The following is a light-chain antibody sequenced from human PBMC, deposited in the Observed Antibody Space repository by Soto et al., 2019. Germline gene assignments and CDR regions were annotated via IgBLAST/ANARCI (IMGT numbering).Light chain of an antibody. CDR2: AAS. CDR3: LHLNSYSPDT. CDR1: QGISSY. Sequence: DIQLTQSPSFLSASVGDRVTITCRASQGISSYLAWYQQKPGTAPKLLIFAASTLQNGVPSRFSGSGSGTEVTLTISSLQPEDFATYYCLHLNSYSPDTFGHGTKVDIK. J-gene: IGKJ3*01. V-gene: IGKV1-9*01.